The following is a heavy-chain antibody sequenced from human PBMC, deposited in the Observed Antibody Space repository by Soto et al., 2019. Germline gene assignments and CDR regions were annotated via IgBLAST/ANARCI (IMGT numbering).Heavy chain of an antibody. V-gene: IGHV1-18*04. D-gene: IGHD1-7*01. Sequence: QLVQSGAEVKKPGASVKVSCKASGYTFTTSGFNWVRQAPGQGLEWMGWISAKSGNTNYAQKPQGRITKATDTSTSTVYMELKSLTSDDTAIYYCTRAGASDWNYVSTSSWGQGTLVTVSS. CDR2: ISAKSGNT. J-gene: IGHJ4*02. CDR1: GYTFTTSG. CDR3: TRAGASDWNYVSTSS.